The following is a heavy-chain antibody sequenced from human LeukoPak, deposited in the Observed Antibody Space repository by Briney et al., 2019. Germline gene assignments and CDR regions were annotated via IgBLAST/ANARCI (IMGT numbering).Heavy chain of an antibody. CDR2: INWNGGST. D-gene: IGHD6-13*01. CDR1: GFTFDDYG. J-gene: IGHJ5*02. CDR3: ARGGDSSSWSGLFDP. Sequence: GGSLRLSCAASGFTFDDYGMNWVRQAPGKGLEWVSGINWNGGSTGYADSVKGRFTISRDNAKNSLYLQMNSLRAEDTALYYCARGGDSSSWSGLFDPWGQGVLVIVSS. V-gene: IGHV3-20*04.